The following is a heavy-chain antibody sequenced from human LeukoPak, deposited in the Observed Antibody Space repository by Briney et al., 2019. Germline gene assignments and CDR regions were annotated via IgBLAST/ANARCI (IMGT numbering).Heavy chain of an antibody. CDR1: GGTFSSYA. J-gene: IGHJ3*02. CDR2: IIPIFGTA. D-gene: IGHD5-24*01. CDR3: ASHQDLGDGYNSLLDAFDI. Sequence: ASVKVSCKASGGTFSSYAISRVRQAPGQGLEWMGGIIPIFGTANYAQKFQGRVTITTDESTSTAYMELSSLRSEDTAVYYCASHQDLGDGYNSLLDAFDIWGQGTMVTVSS. V-gene: IGHV1-69*05.